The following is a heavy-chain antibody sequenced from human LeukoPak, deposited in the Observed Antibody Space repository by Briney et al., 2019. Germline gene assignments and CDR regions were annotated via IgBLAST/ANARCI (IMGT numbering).Heavy chain of an antibody. D-gene: IGHD6-19*01. CDR1: GFTFSSYA. CDR3: ASIAVAAAFDI. CDR2: ISYDGSNK. J-gene: IGHJ3*02. Sequence: GRSLRLFCAASGFTFSSYAMLWVHQAPGKELEWVAVISYDGSNKYYADSVKGRFTISRDNSKNTLYLQMNSLRAEDTAVYYCASIAVAAAFDIWGQGTMVTVSS. V-gene: IGHV3-30*04.